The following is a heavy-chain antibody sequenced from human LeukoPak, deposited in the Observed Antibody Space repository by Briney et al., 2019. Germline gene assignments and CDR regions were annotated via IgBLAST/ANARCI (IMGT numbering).Heavy chain of an antibody. CDR1: GFTFSSYG. J-gene: IGHJ4*02. CDR3: ARGLYSSGWYYFDY. CDR2: IWYDGSKK. V-gene: IGHV3-33*01. Sequence: GRSLRLSCASSGFTFSSYGMHWVRQAPGKGLEWVAVIWYDGSKKYYADSVKGRFTISRDNSKNTVYLQMNSLRAEDTAVYYCARGLYSSGWYYFDYWGQGTLVTVSS. D-gene: IGHD6-19*01.